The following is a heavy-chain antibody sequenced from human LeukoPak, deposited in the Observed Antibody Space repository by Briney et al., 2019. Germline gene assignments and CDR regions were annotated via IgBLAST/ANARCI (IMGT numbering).Heavy chain of an antibody. Sequence: SETLSLTCAVSGVSFDDYYWSWVRQPPGKGLEWIGEINHSGYTNDSPSLKSRVTISIDTSRKQFSLNLRSVTVADTAVYYCTRMTTAHDYWGQGTLVTVSS. CDR3: TRMTTAHDY. V-gene: IGHV4-34*01. CDR1: GVSFDDYY. J-gene: IGHJ4*02. D-gene: IGHD4-17*01. CDR2: INHSGYT.